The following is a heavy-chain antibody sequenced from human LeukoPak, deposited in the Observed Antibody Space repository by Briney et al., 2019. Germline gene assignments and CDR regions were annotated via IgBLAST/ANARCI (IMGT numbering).Heavy chain of an antibody. CDR3: AKGDYDILTGYYNFDY. CDR1: GFTFSSYW. J-gene: IGHJ4*02. Sequence: PGGSLRLSCAASGFTFSSYWMSWVRQTPGKGLEWVANIKQDGSEIYYVDSVKGRFTISRDNAKNSLYLQMNSLRAEDTAVYYCAKGDYDILTGYYNFDYWGQGTLVTVSS. CDR2: IKQDGSEI. D-gene: IGHD3-9*01. V-gene: IGHV3-7*01.